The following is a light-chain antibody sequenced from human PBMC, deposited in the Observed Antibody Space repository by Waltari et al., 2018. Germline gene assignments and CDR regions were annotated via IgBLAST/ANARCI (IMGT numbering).Light chain of an antibody. V-gene: IGLV2-23*01. J-gene: IGLJ3*02. CDR1: SSYVGSYNL. Sequence: QSALTQPASVSGSPGQSITISCTGTSSYVGSYNLVSWYQQPPGKAPKLMIYEGRKRPSGVSNRFSGSKSGNTASLTISGLQAEDEADYYCCSYAGSSTWVFGGGTKLTVL. CDR3: CSYAGSSTWV. CDR2: EGR.